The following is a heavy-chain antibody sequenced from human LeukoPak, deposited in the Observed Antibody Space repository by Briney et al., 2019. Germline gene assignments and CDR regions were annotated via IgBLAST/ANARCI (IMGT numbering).Heavy chain of an antibody. D-gene: IGHD1-1*01. J-gene: IGHJ5*02. CDR2: INPNSGDT. CDR1: GYTFADYY. V-gene: IGHV1-2*02. Sequence: ASVKVSCKASGYTFADYYISWVRQAPGQGLEWMGWINPNSGDTNYAQKFQDRVTMTRDTSINTAYMELSRLKSDDTAVYFCARRALEFDPWGQGTLVIVSS. CDR3: ARRALEFDP.